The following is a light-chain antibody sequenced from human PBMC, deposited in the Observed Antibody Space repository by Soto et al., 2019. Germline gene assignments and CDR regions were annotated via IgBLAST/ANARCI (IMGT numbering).Light chain of an antibody. J-gene: IGKJ1*01. CDR3: QQYNDWPRT. V-gene: IGKV3-15*01. Sequence: ETVMTQSPATLSVSPGERATLSCRASQTVGSNLAWYQQTPGRAPRLLIYGASTRATGIPARFSGGGSGTEFTLTISSLRSEDVAVYYCQQYNDWPRTFGQGTKVEI. CDR2: GAS. CDR1: QTVGSN.